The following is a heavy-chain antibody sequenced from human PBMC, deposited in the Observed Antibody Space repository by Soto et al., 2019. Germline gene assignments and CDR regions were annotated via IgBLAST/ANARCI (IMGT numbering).Heavy chain of an antibody. V-gene: IGHV1-69*12. Sequence: QVQLVQSGAEVKKPGSSVKVSCKASGGTFSSYAISWVRQAPGQGLEWMGGIIPIFGTANYAQKFQGRVTITADECTSTAYMELSSLRSEDTAVYYCARGSDYDSSGYYYSWFDPWGQGTLVTVSS. J-gene: IGHJ5*02. CDR2: IIPIFGTA. CDR1: GGTFSSYA. D-gene: IGHD3-22*01. CDR3: ARGSDYDSSGYYYSWFDP.